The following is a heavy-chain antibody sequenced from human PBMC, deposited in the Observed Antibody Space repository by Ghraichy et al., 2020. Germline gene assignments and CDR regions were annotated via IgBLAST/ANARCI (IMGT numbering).Heavy chain of an antibody. V-gene: IGHV2-5*01. CDR1: GFSLTTSELG. D-gene: IGHD5-12*01. Sequence: SGPTLVKPTQTLTLTCTFSGFSLTTSELGVAWIRQPPGKALEWLALIYGNDDKIYRPPLKGRLTVTKDTSKNQVVLIMTNVDPVDTATYYCARRLRRVDGQPTNWLDPWGQGTLVTVSS. CDR2: IYGNDDK. CDR3: ARRLRRVDGQPTNWLDP. J-gene: IGHJ5*02.